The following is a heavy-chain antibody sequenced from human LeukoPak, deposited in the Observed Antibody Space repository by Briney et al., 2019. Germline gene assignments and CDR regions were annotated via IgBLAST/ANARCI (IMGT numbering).Heavy chain of an antibody. V-gene: IGHV3-21*01. CDR1: GITFSTYS. CDR2: ISRSSGYI. Sequence: PGGSLRLSCAASGITFSTYSMSWVRQAPGKGLEWVSSISRSSGYIYYADSVKGRFTISRDNAKNSLYLQMNSLRAEDTAVYYCARAPGVGLGFDYWGQGTLVTVSS. J-gene: IGHJ4*02. D-gene: IGHD2-15*01. CDR3: ARAPGVGLGFDY.